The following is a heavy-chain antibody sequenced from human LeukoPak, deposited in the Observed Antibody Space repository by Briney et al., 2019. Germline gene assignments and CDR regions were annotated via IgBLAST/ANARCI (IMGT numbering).Heavy chain of an antibody. CDR3: ARRRGGTYYYGSGSYYHFDY. CDR2: IYTSGST. V-gene: IGHV4-61*02. D-gene: IGHD3-10*01. CDR1: GGSISSGSYY. Sequence: TLSLTCTVSGGSISSGSYYWSWIRQPAGKGLEWIGRIYTSGSTNYNPSLKSRVTISVDTSKNQFSLKLSSVTAADTAVYYCARRRGGTYYYGSGSYYHFDYWGQGTLVTVSS. J-gene: IGHJ4*02.